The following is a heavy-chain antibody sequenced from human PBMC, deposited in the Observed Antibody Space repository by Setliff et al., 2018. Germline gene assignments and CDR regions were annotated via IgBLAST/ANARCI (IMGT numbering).Heavy chain of an antibody. CDR3: ARESRYYYDNLGTLDY. CDR1: GGSISSGDYY. V-gene: IGHV4-30-4*08. Sequence: SETLSLTCTVSGGSISSGDYYWSWIRQPPGKGLEWIGYIYYSGSTYYNPSLKGRVSISVDTSKNQFSLKLSSVTAADTAVYYCARESRYYYDNLGTLDYWGQGTLVTVSS. CDR2: IYYSGST. J-gene: IGHJ4*02. D-gene: IGHD3-22*01.